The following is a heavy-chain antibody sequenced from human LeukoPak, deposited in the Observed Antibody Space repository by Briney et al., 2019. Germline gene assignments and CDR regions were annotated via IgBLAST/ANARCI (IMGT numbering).Heavy chain of an antibody. D-gene: IGHD3-10*01. CDR3: ARFYGSGSYRRVDY. V-gene: IGHV1-18*01. CDR2: ISAYNGNT. CDR1: GYTFTSYG. Sequence: GASVKVSCKASGYTFTSYGISWVRQAPGHGLEWMGWISAYNGNTNYAQKLQGRVTMTTDTSTSTAYMELRSLRSDDTAVYHCARFYGSGSYRRVDYWGQGTLVTVSS. J-gene: IGHJ4*02.